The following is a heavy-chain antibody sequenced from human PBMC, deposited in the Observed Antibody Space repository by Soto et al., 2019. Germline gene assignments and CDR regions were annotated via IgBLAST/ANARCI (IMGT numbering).Heavy chain of an antibody. CDR2: IIPMFGST. CDR1: GGTISSNS. Sequence: QEQLVQSGAEVKRPGSSMKVSCKASGGTISSNSINWVRQAPGQGLEWMGGIIPMFGSTKYAQRFEGRVTITADESTNTVYLEVNSLRSDDTAVFYGATQSNSIREIGVYDAFDIWGQGTVVTVSS. D-gene: IGHD4-4*01. J-gene: IGHJ3*02. CDR3: ATQSNSIREIGVYDAFDI. V-gene: IGHV1-69*01.